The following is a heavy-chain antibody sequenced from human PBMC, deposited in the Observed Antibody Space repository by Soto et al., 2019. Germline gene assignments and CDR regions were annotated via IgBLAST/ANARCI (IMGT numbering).Heavy chain of an antibody. CDR3: ARLPRRAAAMDY. V-gene: IGHV5-51*01. J-gene: IGHJ4*02. CDR2: IYPGDSDT. CDR1: GYSFTSYW. Sequence: GGSLKTACKGSGYSFTSYWLGWVPQMPGEGLEWTGIIYPGDSDTRYSASFQGQVTISADKSISTVYLQWGSLTASDTGMYYCARLPRRAAAMDYWGQGTLVTVSS. D-gene: IGHD2-2*01.